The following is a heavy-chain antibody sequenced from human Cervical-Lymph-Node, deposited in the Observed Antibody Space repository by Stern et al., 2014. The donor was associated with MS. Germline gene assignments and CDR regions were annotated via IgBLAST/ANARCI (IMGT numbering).Heavy chain of an antibody. V-gene: IGHV3-30*18. CDR1: GLTFSSYG. J-gene: IGHJ4*02. CDR2: ISYDGSDT. D-gene: IGHD3-10*01. CDR3: VKRGITEVRGVRLGDY. Sequence: VQLVESGGGVVQPGRSLRLTCTVSGLTFSSYGMHWVRQAPVKGLEWVSVISYDGSDTYYAESVKGRFTISRDNSKNTLYLEMRSLRPEDTAVYYCVKRGITEVRGVRLGDYWGPGTLVIVSS.